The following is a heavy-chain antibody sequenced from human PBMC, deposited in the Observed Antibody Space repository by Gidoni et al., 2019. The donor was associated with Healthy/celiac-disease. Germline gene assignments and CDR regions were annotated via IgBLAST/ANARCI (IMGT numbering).Heavy chain of an antibody. J-gene: IGHJ4*02. V-gene: IGHV1-69*01. CDR1: GSTFGSSA. CDR3: ARSASPMVRGVIKYYFDY. Sequence: QVQLMQSRAEVKKPVSSVTVSCKASGSTFGSSALSWVRQAPGQGLEWRGGIMPIFGTANQAQKVQGRFSITADEYTSTAYMELSSLRSEDTAVYYCARSASPMVRGVIKYYFDYWGQGTLVTVSS. D-gene: IGHD3-10*01. CDR2: IMPIFGTA.